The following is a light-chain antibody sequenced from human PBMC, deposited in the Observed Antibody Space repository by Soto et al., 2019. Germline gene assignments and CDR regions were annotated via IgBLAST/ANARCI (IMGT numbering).Light chain of an antibody. CDR2: AAS. Sequence: DIQMTQFPSSLSASVGDRVTITCRASQGIRNDLAWYQQKPGKAPKRLIYAASSLQSGVPSRFSGSGSGTAFTLAIRSLQPEDFATFYCLQNSTYPLTFGQGTKVEIK. CDR1: QGIRND. J-gene: IGKJ1*01. CDR3: LQNSTYPLT. V-gene: IGKV1-17*01.